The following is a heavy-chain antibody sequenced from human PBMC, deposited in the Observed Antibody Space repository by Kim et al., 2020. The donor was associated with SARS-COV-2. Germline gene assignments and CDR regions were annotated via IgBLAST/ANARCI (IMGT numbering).Heavy chain of an antibody. D-gene: IGHD3-22*01. CDR3: ARDGEDYYDSSGSIDAFDI. V-gene: IGHV3-74*01. J-gene: IGHJ3*02. Sequence: KGRFTISRDNAKNTLYLQMNSLRAEDTAVYYCARDGEDYYDSSGSIDAFDIWGQGTMVTVSS.